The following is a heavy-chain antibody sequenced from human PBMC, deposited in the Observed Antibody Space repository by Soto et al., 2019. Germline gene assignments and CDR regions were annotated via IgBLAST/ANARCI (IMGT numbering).Heavy chain of an antibody. V-gene: IGHV3-23*01. J-gene: IGHJ4*02. Sequence: EVQLLESGGGFVQPGGSLRLSCEASGFTVSSYGMTWVRQAPGKGLEWVSTIRGSDGSTYYADSVKGRFTISRDNSKNTLYLQMNSLRAEDTAVYYCEKDVNYDMLAGYYYYWGQGTLVTVSS. CDR1: GFTVSSYG. CDR3: EKDVNYDMLAGYYYY. CDR2: IRGSDGST. D-gene: IGHD3-9*01.